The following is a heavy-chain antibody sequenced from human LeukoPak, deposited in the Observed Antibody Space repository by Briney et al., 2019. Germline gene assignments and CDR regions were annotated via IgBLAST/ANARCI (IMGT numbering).Heavy chain of an antibody. CDR3: ARGRGTISFPSGGMDV. Sequence: SGTLSLTCTVSGDSINSLDLWSWVRQPPGKGLEGIGEMYLSGTTHSNPSVKSRVTISIDKSKNQFSLKLSSVTAADTAVYYCARGRGTISFPSGGMDVWGQGTTVTVSS. CDR2: MYLSGTT. CDR1: GDSINSLDL. V-gene: IGHV4-4*02. J-gene: IGHJ6*02. D-gene: IGHD3-3*01.